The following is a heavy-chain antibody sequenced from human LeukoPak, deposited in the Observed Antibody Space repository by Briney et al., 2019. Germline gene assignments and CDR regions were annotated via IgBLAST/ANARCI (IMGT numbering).Heavy chain of an antibody. D-gene: IGHD1-26*01. Sequence: SETLSLTCTVSGGSISSYYWSWIRQPPGKGLEWIGYIYYSGSTNYNPSLKSRVTISVDRSKNQFSLKLSSVTAADTAVYYCARYSGSYYGLFDYWGQGTLVTVSS. V-gene: IGHV4-59*01. J-gene: IGHJ4*02. CDR2: IYYSGST. CDR3: ARYSGSYYGLFDY. CDR1: GGSISSYY.